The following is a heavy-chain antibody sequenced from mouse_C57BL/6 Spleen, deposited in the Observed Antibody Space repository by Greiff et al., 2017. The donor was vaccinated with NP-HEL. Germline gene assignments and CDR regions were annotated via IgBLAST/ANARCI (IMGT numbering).Heavy chain of an antibody. D-gene: IGHD1-1*01. CDR3: AREDTTVWYFDV. CDR1: GYSITSGYD. V-gene: IGHV3-1*01. J-gene: IGHJ1*03. CDR2: ISYSGST. Sequence: EVQLQESGPGMVKPSQSLSLTCTVTGYSITSGYDWHWIRHFPGNKLEWMGYISYSGSTNYNPSLKSRISITHDTSKNHFFLKLNSVTTEDTATYYCAREDTTVWYFDVWGTGTTVTVSS.